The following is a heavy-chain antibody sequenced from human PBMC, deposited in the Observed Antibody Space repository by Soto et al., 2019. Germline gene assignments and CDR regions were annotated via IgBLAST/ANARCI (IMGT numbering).Heavy chain of an antibody. D-gene: IGHD1-1*01. V-gene: IGHV4-34*01. CDR1: GGSVNSGNYY. J-gene: IGHJ3*02. CDR2: MSHSGGT. CDR3: ARVERGTATTVVDAFDI. Sequence: QVQLQQWGAGLLKPSETLSLTCAVFGGSVNSGNYYWSWIRQPPGKGLEWIGEMSHSGGTHFNPSPKGRVTISVDTSKNQFSLKMSSVTAAATALYYCARVERGTATTVVDAFDIWGPGTMVTVSS.